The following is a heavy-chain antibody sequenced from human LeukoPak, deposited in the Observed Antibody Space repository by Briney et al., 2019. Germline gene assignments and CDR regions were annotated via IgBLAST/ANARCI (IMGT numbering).Heavy chain of an antibody. CDR2: INHSGST. CDR1: GGSFSGYY. D-gene: IGHD1-26*01. Sequence: SETPSLTCAVYGGSFSGYYWSWIRQPPGKGLEWIGEINHSGSTNYNPSLKSRVTISVDTSKNQFSLKLGSVTAADTAVYYCARGWAMGATGVARWFDPWGQGTLVTVSS. J-gene: IGHJ5*02. V-gene: IGHV4-34*01. CDR3: ARGWAMGATGVARWFDP.